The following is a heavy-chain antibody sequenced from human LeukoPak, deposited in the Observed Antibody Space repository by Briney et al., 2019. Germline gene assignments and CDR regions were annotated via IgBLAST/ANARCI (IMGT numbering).Heavy chain of an antibody. J-gene: IGHJ6*03. CDR3: ARDLTYYYDSSGYFYYYYYYMDV. Sequence: SVKVSCKASGGTFSSYAISWVRQAPGQGLEWMGGIIPIFGTANYAQEFQGRVTITAEESTSTAYMELSSLRSEDTAVHYCARDLTYYYDSSGYFYYYYYYMDVWGKGTTVTVSS. CDR1: GGTFSSYA. CDR2: IIPIFGTA. V-gene: IGHV1-69*13. D-gene: IGHD3-22*01.